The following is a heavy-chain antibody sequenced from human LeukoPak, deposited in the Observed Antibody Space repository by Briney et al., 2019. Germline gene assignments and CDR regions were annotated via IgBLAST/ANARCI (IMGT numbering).Heavy chain of an antibody. CDR3: ARGLGCSSTSCYTTPGGYYYYMDV. J-gene: IGHJ6*03. D-gene: IGHD2-2*02. CDR2: ISAYNGNT. V-gene: IGHV1-18*01. Sequence: GASVKVSCKASGYTFTSYGISWVRQAPGQGLEWMGWISAYNGNTNYAQKLQGRVTMTTDTSTSTAYMELRSLRSDDTAVYYCARGLGCSSTSCYTTPGGYYYYMDVWGKGTTVTVS. CDR1: GYTFTSYG.